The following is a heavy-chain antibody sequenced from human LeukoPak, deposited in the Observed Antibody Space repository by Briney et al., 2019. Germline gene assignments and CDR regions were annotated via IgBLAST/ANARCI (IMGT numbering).Heavy chain of an antibody. V-gene: IGHV1-69*04. CDR3: ARVGSSGALLRVGELLWANNNWFDP. CDR2: IIPILGIA. J-gene: IGHJ5*02. CDR1: GGTFSSYA. D-gene: IGHD3-10*01. Sequence: EASVKVSCKASGGTFSSYAISWVRQAPGQGLEWMGRIIPILGIANYAQKFQGRVTITADKSTSTAYMELSSLRSEDTAVYYCARVGSSGALLRVGELLWANNNWFDPWGQGTLVTVSS.